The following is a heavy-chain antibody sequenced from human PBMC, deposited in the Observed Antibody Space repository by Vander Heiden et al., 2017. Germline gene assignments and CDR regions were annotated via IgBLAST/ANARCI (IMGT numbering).Heavy chain of an antibody. D-gene: IGHD2-8*01. J-gene: IGHJ6*02. V-gene: IGHV3-21*01. CDR1: GCTFRPDS. CDR3: ARDGDCTNGVCSYLSDYYYYGMDV. CDR2: ISSSSSYI. Sequence: EVQLVESGGGLVKPWGSLRRSCAASGCTFRPDSMNWVRQDPGKGLEWVSSISSSSSYIYYADSVKGRFTISRDNAKNSLYLQMNSLRAEDTAVYYCARDGDCTNGVCSYLSDYYYYGMDVWGQGTTVTVSS.